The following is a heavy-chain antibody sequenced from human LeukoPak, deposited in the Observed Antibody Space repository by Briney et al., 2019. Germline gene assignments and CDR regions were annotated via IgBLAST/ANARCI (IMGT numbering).Heavy chain of an antibody. J-gene: IGHJ6*02. V-gene: IGHV1-8*01. CDR3: ARVSALRYFDWLDYYYYGMDV. Sequence: ASVTVSCKASGYSVTSYDINWVRQATGQGLERMGWMNPNSGNTGYAQKFQRRVTLTRNASISTAYMELSSLRSEDTAVYYCARVSALRYFDWLDYYYYGMDVWGQGTTVTASS. D-gene: IGHD3-9*01. CDR1: GYSVTSYD. CDR2: MNPNSGNT.